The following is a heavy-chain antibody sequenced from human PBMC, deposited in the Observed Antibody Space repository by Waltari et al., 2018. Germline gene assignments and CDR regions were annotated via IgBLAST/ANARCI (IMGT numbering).Heavy chain of an antibody. D-gene: IGHD6-19*01. CDR1: GYTFTGYY. CDR3: ARSRTVAGTLIGWYFDL. CDR2: INPNRGGT. J-gene: IGHJ2*01. V-gene: IGHV1-2*06. Sequence: QVQLVQSGAEVKKPGASVKVSCKASGYTFTGYYMHWVRQAPGQGLEWMGRINPNRGGTNYAQKFQGRVTMTRDTSISTAYMELSRLRSDDTAVYYCARSRTVAGTLIGWYFDLWGRGTLVTVSS.